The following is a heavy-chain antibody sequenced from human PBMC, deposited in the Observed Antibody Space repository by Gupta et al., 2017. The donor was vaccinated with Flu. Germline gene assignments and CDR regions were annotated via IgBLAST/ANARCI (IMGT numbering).Heavy chain of an antibody. J-gene: IGHJ5*02. CDR3: AKAGGRSWFDP. Sequence: QVHLVQSGAEVKKPGASVTISCATSGFTFTTYTFHWVRQAPGQRLEWMGWINAGNGNTKYSQKFQGRVTIARDTSASTVYLDLTSLTSEDTAVYYCAKAGGRSWFDPWGQGTLVTVSS. D-gene: IGHD3-16*01. V-gene: IGHV1-3*01. CDR1: GFTFTTYT. CDR2: INAGNGNT.